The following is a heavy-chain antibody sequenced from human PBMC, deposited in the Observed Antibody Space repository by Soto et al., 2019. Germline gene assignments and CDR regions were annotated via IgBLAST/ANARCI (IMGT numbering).Heavy chain of an antibody. CDR2: IYYSGST. CDR1: GDSMTSYY. V-gene: IGHV4-59*01. Sequence: PSETLSLTCTVSGDSMTSYYWSWIRQPPGKGLEWIGYIYYSGSTNYNPSLKSRVTISVDTSKNQFSLNLTSVTAADTAVYFCARDRSRGYSYLGDYYYYGMDVWGQGTTVTVSS. D-gene: IGHD5-18*01. CDR3: ARDRSRGYSYLGDYYYYGMDV. J-gene: IGHJ6*02.